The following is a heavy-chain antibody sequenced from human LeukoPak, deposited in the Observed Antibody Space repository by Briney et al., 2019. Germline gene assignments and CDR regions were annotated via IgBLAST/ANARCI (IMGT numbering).Heavy chain of an antibody. V-gene: IGHV4-39*07. CDR2: IYYSGST. D-gene: IGHD6-6*01. Sequence: SETLSLTCTVSGDSISSSSYYWGWIRQPPGKGLEWIGSIYYSGSTYYNPSLKSRVTISVDTSKNQFSLKLSSVTAADTAVYYCARCYSSSSYGWFDPWGQGTLVTVSS. J-gene: IGHJ5*02. CDR3: ARCYSSSSYGWFDP. CDR1: GDSISSSSYY.